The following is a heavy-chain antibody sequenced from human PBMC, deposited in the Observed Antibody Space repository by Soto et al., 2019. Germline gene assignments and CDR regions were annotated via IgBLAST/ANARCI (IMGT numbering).Heavy chain of an antibody. J-gene: IGHJ4*02. Sequence: QVQLVQSGAEVKRPGSSVKVSCKASGDTFAFYSINWVRQAPGLGLEWMGRINPILSMSNYAQRFQGRVTMTADKSTSTAYMVLNSRRSEDTAIYYCATSYGSGYRAFDYWGQGALVTVSS. CDR2: INPILSMS. CDR3: ATSYGSGYRAFDY. V-gene: IGHV1-69*02. D-gene: IGHD3-10*01. CDR1: GDTFAFYS.